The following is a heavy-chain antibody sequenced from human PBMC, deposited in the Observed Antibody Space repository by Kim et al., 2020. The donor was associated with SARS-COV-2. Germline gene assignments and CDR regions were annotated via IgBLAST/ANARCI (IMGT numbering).Heavy chain of an antibody. CDR3: ARGHLERWELQSAIDP. D-gene: IGHD2-15*01. CDR1: GYTFTGYY. Sequence: ASVKVSCKASGYTFTGYYMHWVRQAPGQGLEWMGRINPNSGGTNYAQKFQGRVTMTRDTSISTAYMELSRLRSDDTAVYYCARGHLERWELQSAIDPWGQGTLVTVSS. V-gene: IGHV1-2*06. CDR2: INPNSGGT. J-gene: IGHJ5*02.